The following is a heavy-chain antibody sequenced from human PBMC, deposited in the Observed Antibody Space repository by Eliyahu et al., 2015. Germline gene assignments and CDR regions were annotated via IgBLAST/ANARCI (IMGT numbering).Heavy chain of an antibody. CDR2: IYWDDDR. V-gene: IGHV2-5*02. CDR3: AHSKFSTDNWFDT. J-gene: IGHJ5*02. Sequence: QITLKESGPTVVKPTQTLTLTCALSGFSLTNGVGVAWIRQPPGKALEWLALIYWDDDRRYNPSLESRLTITKDTSKNQVVLTMTNVDXSVDTATYFCAHSKFSTDNWFDTWGQGTLVTVSS. CDR1: GFSLTNGVG.